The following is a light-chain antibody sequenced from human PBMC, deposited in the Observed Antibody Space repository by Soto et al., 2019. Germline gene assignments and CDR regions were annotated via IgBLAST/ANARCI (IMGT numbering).Light chain of an antibody. CDR3: QQYDSSPRT. CDR1: QDIIGN. Sequence: EIVLTQSPGTLSLSPGERATLSCRASQDIIGNLAWYQQKPGQAPRLLIYRTSNRATGIPDRFSGSGSGTDFTLTISRLEPEDFAVYWCQQYDSSPRTFGQGTKVDIK. CDR2: RTS. J-gene: IGKJ1*01. V-gene: IGKV3-20*01.